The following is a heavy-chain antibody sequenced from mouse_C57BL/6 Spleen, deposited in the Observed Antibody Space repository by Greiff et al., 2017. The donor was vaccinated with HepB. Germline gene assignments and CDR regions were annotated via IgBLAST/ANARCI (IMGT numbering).Heavy chain of an antibody. J-gene: IGHJ3*01. CDR2: IDPSDSYT. V-gene: IGHV1-50*01. CDR1: GYTFTSYW. D-gene: IGHD2-5*01. CDR3: ARSLIPDYYSKERFAY. Sequence: QVQLQQPGAELVKPGASVKLSCKASGYTFTSYWMQWVKQRPGQGLEWIGEIDPSDSYTNYNQKFKGKATLTVDTSSSTAYMQLSSLTSEDSAVYYCARSLIPDYYSKERFAYWGQGTLVTVSA.